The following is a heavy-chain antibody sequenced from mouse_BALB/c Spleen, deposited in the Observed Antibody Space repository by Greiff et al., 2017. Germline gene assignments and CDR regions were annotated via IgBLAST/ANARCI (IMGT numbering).Heavy chain of an antibody. Sequence: VKLVESGAELMKPGASVKISCKATGYTFSSYWIEWVKQRPGHGLEWIGEILPGSGSTNYNEKFKGKATFTADTSSNTAYMQLSSLTSEDSAVYYCARGEEMTTFDYWGQGTTLTVSS. CDR3: ARGEEMTTFDY. CDR2: ILPGSGST. D-gene: IGHD2-4*01. V-gene: IGHV1-9*01. J-gene: IGHJ2*01. CDR1: GYTFSSYW.